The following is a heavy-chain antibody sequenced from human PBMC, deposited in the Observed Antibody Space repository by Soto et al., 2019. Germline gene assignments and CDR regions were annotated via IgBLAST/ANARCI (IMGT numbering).Heavy chain of an antibody. CDR1: GGTFSSYA. CDR2: IIPIFGTA. D-gene: IGHD3-3*01. CDR3: ASDVEDRAEYFQH. Sequence: SVKVSCKASGGTFSSYAISWVRQAPGQGLEWMGGIIPIFGTANYAQKFQGRVTITADESTSTAYMELSSLRSEDTAVYYCASDVEDRAEYFQHWGQGTLVTVSS. J-gene: IGHJ1*01. V-gene: IGHV1-69*13.